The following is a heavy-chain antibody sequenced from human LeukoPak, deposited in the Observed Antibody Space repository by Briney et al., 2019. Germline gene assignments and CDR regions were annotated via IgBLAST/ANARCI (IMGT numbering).Heavy chain of an antibody. J-gene: IGHJ4*02. CDR2: ISYDGSNK. D-gene: IGHD6-19*01. CDR1: GFTFSSYA. CDR3: AKLSGGSYFDY. V-gene: IGHV3-30*18. Sequence: GGSLRLSCAASGFTFSSYAMHWVRQAPGKGLEWVAVISYDGSNKYYADSVKGRFTISRDSSKNTPYLQMNSLRAEDTAVYYCAKLSGGSYFDYWGQGTLVTVSS.